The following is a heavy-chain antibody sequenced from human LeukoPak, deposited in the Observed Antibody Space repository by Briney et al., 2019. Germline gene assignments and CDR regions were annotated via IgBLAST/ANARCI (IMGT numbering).Heavy chain of an antibody. CDR1: GYSISSGYY. D-gene: IGHD3-10*01. J-gene: IGHJ4*02. V-gene: IGHV4-38-2*02. CDR2: IYHSGST. CDR3: ARIVAYRARGAYAYYFDY. Sequence: SETLSLTCTVSGYSISSGYYWGWIRQPPGKGLEWIGSIYHSGSTYNNPSLKSRVTISVDTSKNQFSLKLSSVTAADTAVYYCARIVAYRARGAYAYYFDYWGQGTLVTVSS.